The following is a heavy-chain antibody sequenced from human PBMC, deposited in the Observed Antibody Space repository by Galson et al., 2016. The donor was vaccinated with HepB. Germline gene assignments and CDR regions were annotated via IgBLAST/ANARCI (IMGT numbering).Heavy chain of an antibody. D-gene: IGHD2-2*01. J-gene: IGHJ5*02. Sequence: SETLSLTCAVSGGSISNDYWWSWVRQSPGKELEWIGEIYQTGTANYNPSFTRRATIFVDKSKNQFSRHLTSVTAADTAVYYCAAAAIIPGARMVFDPWGQGILVTVSS. CDR2: IYQTGTA. CDR3: AAAAIIPGARMVFDP. CDR1: GGSISNDYW. V-gene: IGHV4-4*02.